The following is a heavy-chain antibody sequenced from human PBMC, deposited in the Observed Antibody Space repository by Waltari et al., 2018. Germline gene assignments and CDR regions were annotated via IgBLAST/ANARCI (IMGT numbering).Heavy chain of an antibody. V-gene: IGHV3-23*01. D-gene: IGHD6-19*01. Sequence: EVQLLESGGGLVQPGGSLRLSCAASGFTFRSYSMSWVRQAPGKGLEWVSRLGSNGAVTYCADSVKGRFTISRDNAKNTLYVQMNRLRAEDTAVYYCARVATKTYSSPVPGRPYYYGMDVWGQGTTVTVSS. CDR3: ARVATKTYSSPVPGRPYYYGMDV. J-gene: IGHJ6*02. CDR1: GFTFRSYS. CDR2: LGSNGAVT.